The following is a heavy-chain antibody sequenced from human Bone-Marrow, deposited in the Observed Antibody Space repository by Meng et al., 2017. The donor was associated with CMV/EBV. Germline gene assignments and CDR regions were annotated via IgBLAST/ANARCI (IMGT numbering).Heavy chain of an antibody. D-gene: IGHD3-3*01. Sequence: GGSLRLSCAASGFTFSTYGMHWVRQAPGKGLEWVAVIWYDGSNQYYADSVKGRFTISRDNSKNTLYLQMNSLRAEDTAVYYCAKLYYDFWSGYYFGAFDIWGQGTMVTVSS. CDR1: GFTFSTYG. J-gene: IGHJ3*02. CDR2: IWYDGSNQ. V-gene: IGHV3-30*02. CDR3: AKLYYDFWSGYYFGAFDI.